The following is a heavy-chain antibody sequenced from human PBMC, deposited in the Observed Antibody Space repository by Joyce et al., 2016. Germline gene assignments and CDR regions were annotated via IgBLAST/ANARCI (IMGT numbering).Heavy chain of an antibody. D-gene: IGHD2-21*01. CDR1: GFSFGNYW. Sequence: EARLVQSGGGFFQPGESLRLSCEASGFSFGNYWRYWVRQVPGKGPEWYSPLHRNGTTKEYADSVEGRFTSSRDNDKNTLYLDVNSLRVDDTAVFFCARGPYCAAYCQTDGPFYFDRWGQGTQVTVST. J-gene: IGHJ4*02. CDR3: ARGPYCAAYCQTDGPFYFDR. CDR2: LHRNGTTK. V-gene: IGHV3-74*03.